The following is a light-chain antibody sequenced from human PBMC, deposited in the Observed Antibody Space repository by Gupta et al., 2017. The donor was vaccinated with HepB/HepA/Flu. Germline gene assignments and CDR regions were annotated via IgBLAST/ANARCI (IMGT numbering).Light chain of an antibody. CDR3: QHDNNWPLIT. J-gene: IGKJ4*01. V-gene: IGKV3-15*01. CDR2: DAS. Sequence: IVMTQSPATLSVSPGERATLSCRASQSVSSNLAWYQQKPGQAPRLLIYDASTRATGVTARFSGRGSGTEVSLTISSRQSEDFAVYYCQHDNNWPLITFGGGTKVEIK. CDR1: QSVSSN.